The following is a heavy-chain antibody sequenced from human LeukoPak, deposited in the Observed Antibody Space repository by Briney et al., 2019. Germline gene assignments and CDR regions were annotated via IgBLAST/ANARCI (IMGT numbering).Heavy chain of an antibody. Sequence: SVKVSCKASGGTFSSYGISWVRQAPGQGLEWMGRIIPIFGTANYVQNFQGRVTITTDESTSTAYMELSSLRSEDTAVYYCARDRGLQMGYYFDYWGQGTLVTVSS. J-gene: IGHJ4*02. CDR1: GGTFSSYG. D-gene: IGHD3-10*01. CDR3: ARDRGLQMGYYFDY. CDR2: IIPIFGTA. V-gene: IGHV1-69*05.